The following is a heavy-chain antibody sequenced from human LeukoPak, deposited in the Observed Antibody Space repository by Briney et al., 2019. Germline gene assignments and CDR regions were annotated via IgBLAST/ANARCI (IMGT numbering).Heavy chain of an antibody. Sequence: ASVTVSCKASGYTFTSYDINWVRQATGQGLEWMGWMNPNSGNTGYAQKFQGRVTMTRTTSISTAYMELSSLRSEDTAVYYCARKAWRATERSRFDPRGQGTLVTVSS. CDR2: MNPNSGNT. CDR3: ARKAWRATERSRFDP. V-gene: IGHV1-8*01. CDR1: GYTFTSYD. J-gene: IGHJ5*02. D-gene: IGHD1-14*01.